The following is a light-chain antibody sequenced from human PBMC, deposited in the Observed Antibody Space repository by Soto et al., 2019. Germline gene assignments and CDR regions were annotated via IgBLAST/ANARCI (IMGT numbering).Light chain of an antibody. CDR1: QSLLHITGETF. CDR3: MQSTQLPPT. J-gene: IGKJ5*01. Sequence: DVVMTQGPPSLSVTAGQPASIXXKSXQSLLHITGETFLFWYLQKPGQSPXXLIYEVSTRVSGVPDRFSGSGSGTDFTLEISRVETDDVGIYYCMQSTQLPPTFGQGTRL. V-gene: IGKV2D-29*02. CDR2: EVS.